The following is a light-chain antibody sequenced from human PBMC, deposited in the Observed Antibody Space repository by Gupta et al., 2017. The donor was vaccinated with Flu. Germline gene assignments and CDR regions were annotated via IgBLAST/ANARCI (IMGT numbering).Light chain of an antibody. CDR1: QSVSSN. CDR3: QQDNNWPLT. V-gene: IGKV3-15*01. Sequence: PATLAVSPGERATLSCRASQSVSSNLAWYQQKPGQAPRLLIYGASTRATGIPARFSGSGSGTEFTLTISSLQSEDFAVYYCQQDNNWPLTFGGGTEVEIK. CDR2: GAS. J-gene: IGKJ4*01.